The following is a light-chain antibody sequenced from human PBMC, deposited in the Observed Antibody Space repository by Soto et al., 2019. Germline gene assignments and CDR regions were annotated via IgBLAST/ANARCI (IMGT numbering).Light chain of an antibody. CDR1: HNVVIL. Sequence: DIQMTQSPATLSASVGDRGSITCRASHNVVILWAWYQQKPGKAPKLLIYKASSLESGVPSRFSGSGSGTEFTLTISSLQPDDFATYYCQHYNSSPRTFGQGTKVDIK. J-gene: IGKJ1*01. V-gene: IGKV1-5*03. CDR3: QHYNSSPRT. CDR2: KAS.